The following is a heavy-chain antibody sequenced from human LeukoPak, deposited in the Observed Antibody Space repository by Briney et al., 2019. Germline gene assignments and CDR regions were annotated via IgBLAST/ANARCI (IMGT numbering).Heavy chain of an antibody. J-gene: IGHJ6*04. D-gene: IGHD3-16*01. CDR2: ISYDGSNK. CDR1: GFTFSSYA. CDR3: AKGGTLGVMDV. Sequence: GGSLRLSCAASGFTFSSYAMHWVRQAPGKGLEWVAVISYDGSNKYYADSVKGRFTISRDNSKNTLYLQMNSLRAEDTAVYYCAKGGTLGVMDVWGKGTTVTVSS. V-gene: IGHV3-30*04.